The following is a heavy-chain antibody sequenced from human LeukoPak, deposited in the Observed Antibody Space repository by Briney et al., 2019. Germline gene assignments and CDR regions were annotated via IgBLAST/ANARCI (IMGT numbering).Heavy chain of an antibody. CDR3: AKAGIGADGAGFLCEY. CDR2: ASYYVGKQ. CDR1: GFTFIDYA. J-gene: IGHJ4*02. D-gene: IGHD1-1*01. Sequence: GGSLRLSCAASGFTFIDYAMSWVRQARGKGLEWVSTASYYVGKQYHADSVRGRFTVSRDNSRNTVSLQMSSLRVEDTGIYYCAKAGIGADGAGFLCEYWGQGTLVTVSS. V-gene: IGHV3-23*01.